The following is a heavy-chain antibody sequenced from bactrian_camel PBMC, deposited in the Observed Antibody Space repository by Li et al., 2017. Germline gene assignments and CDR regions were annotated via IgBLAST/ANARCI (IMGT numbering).Heavy chain of an antibody. D-gene: IGHD1*01. J-gene: IGHJ4*01. CDR3: AAGRFVGSWEWRRVNEYNY. CDR1: RSTYGINF. Sequence: HVQLVESGGGSVQAGGSLRLSCARSRSTYGINFMGWFRQAPGKEREGVAVITTTGGFTDYADSVKGRFTISRDGAKNTVYLQMNSLKLEDTAMYYCAAGRFVGSWEWRRVNEYNYWGQGTQVTVS. V-gene: IGHV3S53*01. CDR2: ITTTGGFT.